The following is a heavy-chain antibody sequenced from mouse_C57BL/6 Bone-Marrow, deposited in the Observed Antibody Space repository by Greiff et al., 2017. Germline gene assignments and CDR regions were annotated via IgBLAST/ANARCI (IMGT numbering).Heavy chain of an antibody. J-gene: IGHJ4*01. V-gene: IGHV5-17*01. CDR2: ISSGSSTI. Sequence: EVQVVESGGGLVKPGGSLKLSCAASGFTFSDYGMHWVRQAPEKGLEWVAYISSGSSTIYYADTVKGRFTISRDNAKNTLFLQMTSLRSEDTAMYYCAGLRRVYYAMDYWGQGTSVTVSS. CDR3: AGLRRVYYAMDY. D-gene: IGHD2-4*01. CDR1: GFTFSDYG.